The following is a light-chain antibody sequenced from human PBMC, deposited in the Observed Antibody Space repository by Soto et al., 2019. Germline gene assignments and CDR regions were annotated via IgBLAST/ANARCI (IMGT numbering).Light chain of an antibody. Sequence: DIQMTQSPSSLSAFVGDRVTITCTASQSVTTYLNWYQHKPGKAPKLLIYATSTLQGGVTSRFIGSGSGTDFTLTISSLQPEAVANYDCEQSYSPPLSFGPGNKVDI. V-gene: IGKV1-39*01. CDR3: EQSYSPPLS. CDR1: QSVTTY. J-gene: IGKJ3*01. CDR2: ATS.